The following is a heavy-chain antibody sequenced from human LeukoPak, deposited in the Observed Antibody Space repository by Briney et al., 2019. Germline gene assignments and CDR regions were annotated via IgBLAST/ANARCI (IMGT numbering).Heavy chain of an antibody. D-gene: IGHD6-13*01. CDR1: GFTFSTYA. CDR3: ARDGAAAAHYYGMEV. J-gene: IGHJ6*02. V-gene: IGHV3-30-3*01. CDR2: ISYDGSNK. Sequence: PGRSLRLSCAASGFTFSTYAMHWVRQAPGKGLEWVAVISYDGSNKYYADSVKGRFTISRDNSKNTLYLQMNGLRAEDSAMYYCARDGAAAAHYYGMEVWAQGTTVTVSS.